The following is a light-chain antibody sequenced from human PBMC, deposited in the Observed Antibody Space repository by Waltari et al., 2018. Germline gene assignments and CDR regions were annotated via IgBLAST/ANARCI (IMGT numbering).Light chain of an antibody. CDR3: QQYDTLPPGYT. J-gene: IGKJ2*01. V-gene: IGKV1-33*01. CDR1: QDISNY. CDR2: DAA. Sequence: DIQMTQSPSSLSASVGDRVTITCQASQDISNYLNWYQQKPGKAPKLLIYDAANLETGVPSRFSGSVSATDFPFTISSLQTEDIATYYCQQYDTLPPGYTFGQGTKPEIK.